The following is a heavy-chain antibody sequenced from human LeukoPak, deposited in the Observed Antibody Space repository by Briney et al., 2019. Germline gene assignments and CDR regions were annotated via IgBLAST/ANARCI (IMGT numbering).Heavy chain of an antibody. J-gene: IGHJ5*02. D-gene: IGHD2-2*01. V-gene: IGHV4-59*01. Sequence: SETLSLTCTVSGGSISSNYWSWIRQPPGKGLEWIGYIYYSGSTNYNPSLKSRVTISVDTSKNQFSLKLSSVTAADTAVYYCAKDPVGVGAFDPWGQGTLVTVSS. CDR2: IYYSGST. CDR3: AKDPVGVGAFDP. CDR1: GGSISSNY.